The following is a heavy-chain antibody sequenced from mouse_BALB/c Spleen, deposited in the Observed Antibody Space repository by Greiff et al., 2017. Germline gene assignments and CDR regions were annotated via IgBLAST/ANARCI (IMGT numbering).Heavy chain of an antibody. D-gene: IGHD1-1*02. CDR2: ISDGGSYT. J-gene: IGHJ3*01. CDR1: GFTFSDYY. V-gene: IGHV5-4*02. Sequence: LVESGGGLVKPGGSLKLSCAASGFTFSDYYMYWVRQTPEKRLEWVATISDGGSYTYYPDSVKGRFTISRDNAKNNLYLQMSSLKSEDTAMYYCARDRGGNAWFAYWGQGTLVTVSA. CDR3: ARDRGGNAWFAY.